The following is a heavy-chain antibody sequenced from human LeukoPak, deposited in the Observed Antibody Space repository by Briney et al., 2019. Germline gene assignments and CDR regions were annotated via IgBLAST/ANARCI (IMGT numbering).Heavy chain of an antibody. CDR3: AGGSSGWYYFDY. CDR2: INPSGGST. D-gene: IGHD6-19*01. J-gene: IGHJ4*02. Sequence: GASVKVSCKASGYTFTSYYMHWVRQAPGQELEWMGIINPSGGSTSYAQKFQGRVTMTRDTSTNTVYMELSSLRSEDTAVYYCAGGSSGWYYFDYWGQGTLVTVSS. V-gene: IGHV1-46*01. CDR1: GYTFTSYY.